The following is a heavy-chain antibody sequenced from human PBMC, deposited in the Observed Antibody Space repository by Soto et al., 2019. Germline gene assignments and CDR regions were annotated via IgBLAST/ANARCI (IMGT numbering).Heavy chain of an antibody. Sequence: QVQLAESGGGVVQPGRSLRLSCADSGFTFSSYAMHWVRQAPGKGLEWAAVISYNGSDKFYADSVKGRFTISRDNSKNTLYLQMNSLRAEDTAVYYCARDTRCMSVNCQPHYGMDVWGQGTTVTVSS. CDR2: ISYNGSDK. CDR3: ARDTRCMSVNCQPHYGMDV. D-gene: IGHD1-1*01. CDR1: GFTFSSYA. V-gene: IGHV3-30-3*01. J-gene: IGHJ6*02.